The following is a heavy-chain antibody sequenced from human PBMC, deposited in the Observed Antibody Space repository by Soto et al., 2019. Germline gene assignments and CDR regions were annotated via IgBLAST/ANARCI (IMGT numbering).Heavy chain of an antibody. CDR2: IYYSGST. J-gene: IGHJ6*02. CDR3: ATGPHDYVSG. V-gene: IGHV4-31*03. CDR1: AGSLSSGAYY. D-gene: IGHD3-16*01. Sequence: SVTLSLTCPVSAGSLSSGAYYWRWIRQHPGKGLEWIGYIYYSGSTYYNPSLKSRVIISKDTSKNQFSLKLNSVTAADMALYYCATGPHDYVSGWGLGTTVTVS.